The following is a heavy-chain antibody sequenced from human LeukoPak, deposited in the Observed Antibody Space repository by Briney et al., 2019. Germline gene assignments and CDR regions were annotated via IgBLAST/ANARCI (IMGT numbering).Heavy chain of an antibody. D-gene: IGHD3-3*01. CDR2: ISGSGSTI. V-gene: IGHV3-11*01. Sequence: KPGGSLRLSCAASGFTFSDYYMSWIRQAPGKGLEWLSYISGSGSTIYYADSVKGRFTISRDNFKNTLYLQMNSLRAEDTAVYYCARGFYDFWSGSTIDYWGQGTLVTVSS. J-gene: IGHJ4*02. CDR3: ARGFYDFWSGSTIDY. CDR1: GFTFSDYY.